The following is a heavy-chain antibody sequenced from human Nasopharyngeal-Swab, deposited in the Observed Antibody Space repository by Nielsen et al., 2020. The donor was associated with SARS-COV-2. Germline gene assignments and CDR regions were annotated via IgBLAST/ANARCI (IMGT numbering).Heavy chain of an antibody. CDR2: INPNSGGT. CDR3: ATTLQWLVTNWFDP. CDR1: GYTFTGYY. Sequence: ASVKVSCKASGYTFTGYYMHWVRQATGQGLEWMGRINPNSGGTKYAQKFQGRVTMTRDTSISTAYMELSRLRSDDTAVYYCATTLQWLVTNWFDPWGQGTLVTVSS. V-gene: IGHV1-2*06. D-gene: IGHD6-19*01. J-gene: IGHJ5*02.